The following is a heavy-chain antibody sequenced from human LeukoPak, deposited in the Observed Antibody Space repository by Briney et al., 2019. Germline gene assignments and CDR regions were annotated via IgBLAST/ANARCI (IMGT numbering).Heavy chain of an antibody. CDR2: IYYSGST. D-gene: IGHD3-22*01. Sequence: PSETLSLTCTVSGGSISSSTYYWGWIRQPPGKGLEWIGSIYYSGSTYYNPSRKSRVTISVDTSKNQFSLKLSSVTAADTAVYYCARGGYYYDSSGYKPHFDYWGQGTLVTVSS. CDR1: GGSISSSTYY. J-gene: IGHJ4*02. CDR3: ARGGYYYDSSGYKPHFDY. V-gene: IGHV4-39*01.